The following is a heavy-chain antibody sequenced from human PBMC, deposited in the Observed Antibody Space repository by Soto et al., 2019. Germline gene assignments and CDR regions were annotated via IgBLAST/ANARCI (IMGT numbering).Heavy chain of an antibody. CDR2: IYSGGST. V-gene: IGHV4-39*01. CDR1: GGSISSSSYY. J-gene: IGHJ3*02. D-gene: IGHD1-7*01. Sequence: QLQLQESGPGLVKPSETLSLTSTVSGGSISSSSYYWGCIRQPPGKGLEWIGTIYSGGSTHYNPSLKSRVTISVDTSKNQVSLKLSSVTAADTAVYYCARQNYGGAFDIWGQGTMVTVSS. CDR3: ARQNYGGAFDI.